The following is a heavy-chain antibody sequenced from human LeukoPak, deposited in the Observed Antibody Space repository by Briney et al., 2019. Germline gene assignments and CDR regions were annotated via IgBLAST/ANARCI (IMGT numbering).Heavy chain of an antibody. CDR1: GGSISISSYY. CDR2: IYYSGST. CDR3: ARRDGRIYYYYYYMDV. D-gene: IGHD1-14*01. V-gene: IGHV4-39*01. Sequence: SETLSLTCTVSGGSISISSYYWGWIRQPPGKGLEWIGSIYYSGSTYYNPSLKSRVTISVDTSKNQFSLKLSSVTAADTAVYYCARRDGRIYYYYYYMDVWGKGTTVTVSS. J-gene: IGHJ6*03.